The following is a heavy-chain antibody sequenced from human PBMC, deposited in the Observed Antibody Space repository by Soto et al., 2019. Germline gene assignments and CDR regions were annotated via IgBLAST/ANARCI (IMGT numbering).Heavy chain of an antibody. CDR1: GGTFSSYS. V-gene: IGHV1-69*01. CDR2: IIPIFGTA. CDR3: ASPFQSWPGGWYFDL. J-gene: IGHJ2*01. Sequence: QVQLVQSGAEVKKPGSSVKVSCKASGGTFSSYSINWVRQAPGQGLEWMGGIIPIFGTANYAQKFQCRVTLTADESTSTAHMELSSLRTEDTAVYYCASPFQSWPGGWYFDLWGRGTLVTVSS. D-gene: IGHD3-16*01.